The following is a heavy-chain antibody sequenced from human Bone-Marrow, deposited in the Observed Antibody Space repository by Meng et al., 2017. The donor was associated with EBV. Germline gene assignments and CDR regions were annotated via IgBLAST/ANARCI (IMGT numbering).Heavy chain of an antibody. D-gene: IGHD3-10*01. CDR1: GGAFRSDA. J-gene: IGHJ4*02. CDR2: LIPMTGVA. V-gene: IGHV1-69*01. Sequence: VRSVQAGAGGKKPGSLVMVSGKTSGGAFRSDAISWVRQAPGQGLVWMGGLIPMTGVAHYAQKFQDRVSIIADESTSTHYLELSSLRSEDTAIYFCASESGRGFTPDYWGQGTLVTVSS. CDR3: ASESGRGFTPDY.